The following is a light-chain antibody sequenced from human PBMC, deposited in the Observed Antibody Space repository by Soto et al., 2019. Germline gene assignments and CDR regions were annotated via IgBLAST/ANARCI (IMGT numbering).Light chain of an antibody. CDR2: DVS. CDR3: SSYTSSSTLEV. CDR1: SSDVGGYNY. V-gene: IGLV2-14*03. Sequence: QCVRNRPASVSGFAVEASTISCTGTSSDVGGYNYVSWYQQHPGKAPKLMIFDVSNRPSGVSNRFSGSKSGNTASLTTSGLQAGDEADYYCSSYTSSSTLEVFGTGTKVTVL. J-gene: IGLJ1*01.